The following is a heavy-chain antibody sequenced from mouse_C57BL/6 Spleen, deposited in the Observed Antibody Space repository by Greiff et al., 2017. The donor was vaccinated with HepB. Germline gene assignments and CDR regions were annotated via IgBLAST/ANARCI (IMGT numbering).Heavy chain of an antibody. Sequence: VMLVESGAELVKPGASVKLSCKASGYTFTEYTIHWVKQRSGQGLEWIGWFYPGSGSIKYNEKFKDKATLTADKSSSTVYMELSRLTSEDSAVYFCARHEAQGNSYWYFDVWGTGTTVTVSS. J-gene: IGHJ1*03. CDR1: GYTFTEYT. CDR3: ARHEAQGNSYWYFDV. CDR2: FYPGSGSI. V-gene: IGHV1-62-2*01.